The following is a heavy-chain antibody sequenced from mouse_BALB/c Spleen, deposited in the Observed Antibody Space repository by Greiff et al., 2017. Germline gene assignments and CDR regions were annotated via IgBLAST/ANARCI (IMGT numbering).Heavy chain of an antibody. CDR2: ISSGGGNT. J-gene: IGHJ3*01. CDR1: GFTFSSYT. V-gene: IGHV5-9*03. Sequence: EVMLVESGGGLVKPGGSLKLSCAASGFTFSSYTMSWVRQTPEKRLEWVATISSGGGNTYYPDSVKGRFTISRDNAKNNLYLQMSSLRSEDTALYYCARFYRYDGSWFAYWGQGTLVTVSA. D-gene: IGHD2-14*01. CDR3: ARFYRYDGSWFAY.